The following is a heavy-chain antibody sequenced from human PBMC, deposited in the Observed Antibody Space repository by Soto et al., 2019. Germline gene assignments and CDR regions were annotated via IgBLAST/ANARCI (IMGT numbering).Heavy chain of an antibody. CDR2: FDPEDGET. CDR1: GYTLTELS. D-gene: IGHD1-26*01. CDR3: ATDKVFGYIVGAGDSFDY. J-gene: IGHJ4*02. V-gene: IGHV1-24*01. Sequence: ASVKVSCKFSGYTLTELSMHWVRQAPGKGLEWMGGFDPEDGETIYAQKFQGRVTMTEDTSTDTAYMELSSLRSEDTAAYYCATDKVFGYIVGAGDSFDYWGQGNLVTVPS.